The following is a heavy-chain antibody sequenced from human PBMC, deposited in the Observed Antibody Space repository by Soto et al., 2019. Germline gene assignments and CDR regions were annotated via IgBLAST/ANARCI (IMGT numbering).Heavy chain of an antibody. CDR1: GFSFSTYG. D-gene: IGHD1-26*01. V-gene: IGHV3-30*18. CDR2: ISNDGSNK. CDR3: AKEFGNYWAFDY. Sequence: GGSLRLSCAASGFSFSTYGMHWVRQAPGKGLEWVAFISNDGSNKYYADSVKGRFTISRDNSKNTLYLQMNSLRAEDTAVYYCAKEFGNYWAFDYWGQGTLVTVSS. J-gene: IGHJ4*01.